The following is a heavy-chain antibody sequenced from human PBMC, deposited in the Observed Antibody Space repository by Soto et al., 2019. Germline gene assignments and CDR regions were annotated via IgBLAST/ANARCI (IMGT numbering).Heavy chain of an antibody. V-gene: IGHV4-30-2*01. J-gene: IGHJ6*02. Sequence: SETLSLTCAVSVGSISSGGYSWSWIRQPPGKGLEWIGYIYHSGSTYYNPSLKSRVTISVDRSKNQFSLKLSSVTAADTAVYYCARELPGTYYYGMDVWGQGTAVTV. CDR3: ARELPGTYYYGMDV. D-gene: IGHD1-1*01. CDR2: IYHSGST. CDR1: VGSISSGGYS.